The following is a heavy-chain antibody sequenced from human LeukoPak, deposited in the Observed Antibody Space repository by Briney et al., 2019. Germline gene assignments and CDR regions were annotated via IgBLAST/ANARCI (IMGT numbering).Heavy chain of an antibody. V-gene: IGHV3-30*03. D-gene: IGHD3-22*01. CDR1: GFTFSSYS. Sequence: GGSLRLSCAASGFTFSSYSMNWVRQAPGKGLEWVAVISYDGSNKYYADSVKGRFTISRDNSKNTLNLQMNSLRAEDTAVYYCARDLGQYYDTSDNWFDPWGQGTLVTVSS. CDR3: ARDLGQYYDTSDNWFDP. CDR2: ISYDGSNK. J-gene: IGHJ5*02.